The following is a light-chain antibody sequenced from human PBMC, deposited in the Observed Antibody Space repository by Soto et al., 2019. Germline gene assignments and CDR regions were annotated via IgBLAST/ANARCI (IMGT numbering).Light chain of an antibody. Sequence: EIVLRQSPATLFLSPGERGILSCRASQSVNSYLAWYQQKPGQAPRLLIYDASNRATGIPARFSGSGSGTDFTLTISSLEPEDFAVYYCQQRCNWPLTFGGGTKVEIK. CDR2: DAS. V-gene: IGKV3-11*01. CDR3: QQRCNWPLT. J-gene: IGKJ4*01. CDR1: QSVNSY.